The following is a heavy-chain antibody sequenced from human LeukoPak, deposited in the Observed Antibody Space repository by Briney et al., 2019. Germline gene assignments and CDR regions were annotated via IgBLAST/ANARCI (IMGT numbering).Heavy chain of an antibody. J-gene: IGHJ5*02. CDR2: FDPEDGET. Sequence: ASVKVSCKVSGYTLTELSMHWVRQAPGKGLEWMGGFDPEDGETIYAQKFQGRVTMTEDTSTDTAYMELSSLRSEDTAVYYCATFFHCSGGSCYSVGWFDPWGQGTLVTVSS. V-gene: IGHV1-24*01. CDR3: ATFFHCSGGSCYSVGWFDP. CDR1: GYTLTELS. D-gene: IGHD2-15*01.